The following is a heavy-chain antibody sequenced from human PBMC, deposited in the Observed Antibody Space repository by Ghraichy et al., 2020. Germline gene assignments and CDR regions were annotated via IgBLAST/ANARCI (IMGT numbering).Heavy chain of an antibody. CDR3: AKADSGYSSTSPFDY. Sequence: GGSLRLSCAASGFTFSSYAMSWVRQAPGKGLEWVSAISGSGGSTYYAYSVKGRFTISRDNSKNTLYLQMNSLRAEDTAVYYCAKADSGYSSTSPFDYWGQGTLVTVSS. V-gene: IGHV3-23*01. J-gene: IGHJ4*02. CDR2: ISGSGGST. D-gene: IGHD6-13*01. CDR1: GFTFSSYA.